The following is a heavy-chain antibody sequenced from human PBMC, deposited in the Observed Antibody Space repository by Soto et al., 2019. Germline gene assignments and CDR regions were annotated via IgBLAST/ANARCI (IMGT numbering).Heavy chain of an antibody. CDR3: ARAQNIVTTPYYYYGMDV. CDR2: INPNSGGT. J-gene: IGHJ6*02. CDR1: GYTFTGYY. Sequence: ASVKVSCKASGYTFTGYYMHWVRQAPGQGLEWMGWINPNSGGTNYAQKFQGWVTMTRDTSISTAYMELSRLRSDDTAVYYRARAQNIVTTPYYYYGMDVWGQGTTVTVSS. V-gene: IGHV1-2*04. D-gene: IGHD4-4*01.